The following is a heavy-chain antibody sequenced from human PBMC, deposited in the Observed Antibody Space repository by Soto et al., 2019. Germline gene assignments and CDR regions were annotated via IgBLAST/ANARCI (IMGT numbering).Heavy chain of an antibody. Sequence: DVQLLESGGGFVQPGGSLRLSCAASQFTFSTYAITWVRQAPGKGLEWVSLISGSGGSTYYADSVKGRFTISRDNSKDTLYLQMDSLRADDTAVYYCAKVHGSGSYHNFPDYWGQGTLVTVSS. J-gene: IGHJ4*02. CDR1: QFTFSTYA. V-gene: IGHV3-23*01. CDR3: AKVHGSGSYHNFPDY. D-gene: IGHD3-10*01. CDR2: ISGSGGST.